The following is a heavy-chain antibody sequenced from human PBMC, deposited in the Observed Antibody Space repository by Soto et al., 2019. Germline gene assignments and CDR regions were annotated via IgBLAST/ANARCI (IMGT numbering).Heavy chain of an antibody. J-gene: IGHJ4*02. CDR3: AKASGWFGEFDY. Sequence: FTFSSYAMSWVRQAPGKGLEWVSGIDDSGYGTYYADSVRGRFTISRDNSKNTLYLQMNSLRAEDTAVYYCAKASGWFGEFDYWGQGTLVTVSS. CDR1: FTFSSYA. V-gene: IGHV3-23*01. CDR2: IDDSGYGT. D-gene: IGHD3-10*01.